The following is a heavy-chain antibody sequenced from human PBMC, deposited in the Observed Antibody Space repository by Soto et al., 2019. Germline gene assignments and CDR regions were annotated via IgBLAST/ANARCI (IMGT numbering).Heavy chain of an antibody. CDR3: ARSVRSSDYYFDY. V-gene: IGHV3-11*01. CDR2: ISSSGSTI. CDR1: GFTFSDYY. Sequence: GGSLRLSCAASGFTFSDYYMSWIRQAPGKGLEWFSYISSSGSTIYYADSVKGRFTISKDNANNSLYLQMNTLRAEDTAVYYCARSVRSSDYYFDYWGQGTLVTVSS. J-gene: IGHJ4*02. D-gene: IGHD4-17*01.